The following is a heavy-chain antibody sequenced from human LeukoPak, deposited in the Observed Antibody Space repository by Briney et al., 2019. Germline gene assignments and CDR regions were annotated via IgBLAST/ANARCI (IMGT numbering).Heavy chain of an antibody. CDR3: ARDGYYYDSSDYYYYFDY. CDR1: GYTFTSYG. CDR2: ISACNGNT. J-gene: IGHJ4*02. Sequence: ASVKVSCKASGYTFTSYGISWVRQAPGQGLEWMGWISACNGNTNYAQKLQGRVTTTTDTSTSTAYMELRSLRSDDTAVYYCARDGYYYDSSDYYYYFDYWGQGTLVTVSS. D-gene: IGHD3-22*01. V-gene: IGHV1-18*01.